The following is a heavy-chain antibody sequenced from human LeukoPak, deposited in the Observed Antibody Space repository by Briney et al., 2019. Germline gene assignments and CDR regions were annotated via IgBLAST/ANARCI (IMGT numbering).Heavy chain of an antibody. Sequence: GGSLRLSCAASGFTFNTNAMSWVRQAPGKGQEWVSAISGRTGGTYYADSVKGRFTISRDNSKSTLYLQMDSLRAEDTAVYYCAKCGNSGCHLIDYWGQGTLVTVSS. CDR3: AKCGNSGCHLIDY. D-gene: IGHD5-12*01. J-gene: IGHJ4*02. CDR2: ISGRTGGT. CDR1: GFTFNTNA. V-gene: IGHV3-23*01.